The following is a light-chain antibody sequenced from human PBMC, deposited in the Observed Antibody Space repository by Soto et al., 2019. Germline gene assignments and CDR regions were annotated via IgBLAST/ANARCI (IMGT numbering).Light chain of an antibody. V-gene: IGKV1-17*01. CDR1: QGIRND. CDR2: AAS. J-gene: IGKJ1*01. CDR3: PQHNSYPWP. Sequence: IRMTQYKSSLSASTGDRVTITCRASQGIRNDLGWFQQRPGKAPKRLIHAASSLEGGVPSRFSGSGSGTEFTLTISSLQPDDFATYYCPQHNSYPWPFCQGTKVDIK.